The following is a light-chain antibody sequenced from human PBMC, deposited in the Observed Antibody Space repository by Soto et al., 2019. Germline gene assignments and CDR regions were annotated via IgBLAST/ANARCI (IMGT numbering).Light chain of an antibody. CDR3: HQSYSTPPLT. Sequence: DIQMTQSPSSLSASVGDRVTITCRSSQSIRSYVNWNHHKPGKAPKLLIYAASSLQSGVPSRFSGSGSGTDFTITISSLQPEDFATYYWHQSYSTPPLTFGGGTKVEIK. J-gene: IGKJ4*01. CDR1: QSIRSY. V-gene: IGKV1-39*01. CDR2: AAS.